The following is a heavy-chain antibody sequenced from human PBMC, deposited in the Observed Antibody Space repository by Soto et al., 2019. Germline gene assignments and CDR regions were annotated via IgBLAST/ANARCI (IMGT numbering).Heavy chain of an antibody. D-gene: IGHD3-10*01. Sequence: PSETLSLTCTASGGSISRHYWSWIRQPPGKGLEWIGNIFNSGSTSYNPSLKSRVTISVDRSRTQFSLQLSSVTAADTAVYYCARSGGSGIYSYLSLDYWGHGTQVTVSS. CDR1: GGSISRHY. J-gene: IGHJ4*01. CDR2: IFNSGST. CDR3: ARSGGSGIYSYLSLDY. V-gene: IGHV4-59*11.